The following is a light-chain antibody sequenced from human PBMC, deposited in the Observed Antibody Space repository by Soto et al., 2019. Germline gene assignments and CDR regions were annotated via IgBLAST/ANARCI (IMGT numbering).Light chain of an antibody. Sequence: QSALTQPASVSESPGQSITISCTGTSSDVGSHNLVSWYQEHPDKAPKLMIYEVSKRPSGVSNRFSGSKSGNTASLTISGLQAEDEADYYCCSYAGTSTFYVFGTGTKVTVL. V-gene: IGLV2-23*02. J-gene: IGLJ1*01. CDR3: CSYAGTSTFYV. CDR1: SSDVGSHNL. CDR2: EVS.